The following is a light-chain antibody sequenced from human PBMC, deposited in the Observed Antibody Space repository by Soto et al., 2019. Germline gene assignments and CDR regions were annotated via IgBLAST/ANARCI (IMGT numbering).Light chain of an antibody. CDR1: QGIRTH. Sequence: DIQVTQSPSFLSASVGDEVTITCRARQGIRTHLAWYQQKPGKAPKLLIYTASTLPSGVPSRCSGGGSGTEFSLPSPSLQPDAFATYFCLQLNGYTAWTFGHGTKAEIK. V-gene: IGKV1-9*01. J-gene: IGKJ1*01. CDR3: LQLNGYTAWT. CDR2: TAS.